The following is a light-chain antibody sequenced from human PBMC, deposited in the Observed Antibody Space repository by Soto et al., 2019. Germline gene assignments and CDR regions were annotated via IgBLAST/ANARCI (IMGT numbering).Light chain of an antibody. CDR3: QSYDSSLSGLV. CDR1: SSNIGAGYD. J-gene: IGLJ1*01. Sequence: QSVLTQPLSVSGAPGQRVTISCTGSSSNIGAGYDVHWYQQLPGTAPKLLIYGNSNRPSGVPDRFSGSKSGTSASLAITGLQADDEADYYCQSYDSSLSGLVFGTGTKVTVL. CDR2: GNS. V-gene: IGLV1-40*01.